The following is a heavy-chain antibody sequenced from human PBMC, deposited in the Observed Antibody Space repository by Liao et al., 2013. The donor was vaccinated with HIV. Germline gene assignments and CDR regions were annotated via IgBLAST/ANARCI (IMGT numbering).Heavy chain of an antibody. V-gene: IGHV4-4*07. Sequence: QVQLQESGPGLVEPSETLSLTCTVSGGSISGYYWNWVRQAAGKGLEWIGRIYTTGSTNYNPYLTSRLTMSVDTSKNQFSLKLSSVTAADTAVYYCARGSRGHAGDASSFYYMDVWGKGTTVTVSS. D-gene: IGHD5-12*01. CDR1: GGSISGYY. CDR2: IYTTGST. CDR3: ARGSRGHAGDASSFYYMDV. J-gene: IGHJ6*03.